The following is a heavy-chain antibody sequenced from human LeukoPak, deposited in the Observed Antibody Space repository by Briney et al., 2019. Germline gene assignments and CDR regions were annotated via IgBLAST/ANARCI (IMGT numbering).Heavy chain of an antibody. CDR3: AKDPGYSSPYYFDY. CDR1: GFTFSSYG. D-gene: IGHD6-19*01. V-gene: IGHV3-30*18. J-gene: IGHJ4*02. CDR2: ISYDGSNK. Sequence: PGGSLRLSCAASGFTFSSYGMHWVRQAPGKGLEWVAVISYDGSNKYYADSVKGRFTISRDNSKNTLYLQMNSLRAEDTAVYYCAKDPGYSSPYYFDYWGQGTLVTVSS.